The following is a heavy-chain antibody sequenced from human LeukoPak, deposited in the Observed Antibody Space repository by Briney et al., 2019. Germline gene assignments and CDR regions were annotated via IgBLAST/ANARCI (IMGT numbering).Heavy chain of an antibody. Sequence: SETLSLTCTVSGGSISSGSYYWSWIRQPAGKGLEWIGRIYTSGSTNYNPSLKSRVTISVDTSKNQFSLKLSSVTAADTAVYYCARSPYYDFWSGYYERFDYWSQGTLVTVPS. V-gene: IGHV4-61*02. CDR2: IYTSGST. CDR3: ARSPYYDFWSGYYERFDY. CDR1: GGSISSGSYY. J-gene: IGHJ4*02. D-gene: IGHD3-3*01.